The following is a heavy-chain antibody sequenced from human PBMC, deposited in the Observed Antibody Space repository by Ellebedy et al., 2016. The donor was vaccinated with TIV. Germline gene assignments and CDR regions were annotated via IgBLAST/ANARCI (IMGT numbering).Heavy chain of an antibody. CDR3: ARGTGGLNAFDI. J-gene: IGHJ3*02. Sequence: ASVKVSCXASGYTFTSYDINWVRQATGQGLEWMGWMNPNSGNTGFAQKFQGKFTMTRNTSISTAYMELSSLRSEDTAVYYCARGTGGLNAFDIWGRGTMVTVSS. D-gene: IGHD1-14*01. CDR2: MNPNSGNT. V-gene: IGHV1-8*01. CDR1: GYTFTSYD.